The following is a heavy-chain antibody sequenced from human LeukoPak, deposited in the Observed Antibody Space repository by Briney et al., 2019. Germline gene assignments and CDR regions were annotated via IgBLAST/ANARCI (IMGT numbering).Heavy chain of an antibody. D-gene: IGHD4-17*01. Sequence: PGGSLRLSCAASGFTFSRYSMNWVRQAPGKGLEWVSYVSSSSSSIYYADSVKGRFTISRDNSKNTLYLQMNSLRVEDTAVYYCVKASYGDYSFDYWGQGTLVTVSS. CDR2: VSSSSSSI. CDR1: GFTFSRYS. J-gene: IGHJ4*02. CDR3: VKASYGDYSFDY. V-gene: IGHV3-48*01.